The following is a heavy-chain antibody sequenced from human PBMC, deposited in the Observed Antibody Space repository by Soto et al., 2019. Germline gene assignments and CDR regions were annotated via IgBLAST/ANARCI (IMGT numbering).Heavy chain of an antibody. J-gene: IGHJ4*02. CDR3: TRKQCMGEGDLFDS. CDR2: INTDPGNP. D-gene: IGHD2-21*01. CDR1: GYTFNTYG. V-gene: IGHV1-18*01. Sequence: QVQLLQSGGEVKKPGASVKVSCKPSGYTFNTYGINWVRQAPGHGLEWMGWINTDPGNPSYAQKFQGRVRMTKDTSAGTAYMDMRSLTSDDAAVYYCTRKQCMGEGDLFDSCCEGNLV.